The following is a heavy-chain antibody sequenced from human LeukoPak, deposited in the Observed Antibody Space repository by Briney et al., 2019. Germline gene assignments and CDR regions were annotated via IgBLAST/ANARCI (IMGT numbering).Heavy chain of an antibody. J-gene: IGHJ6*02. CDR3: ATGSFDGDAMDV. D-gene: IGHD2-15*01. Sequence: SVKVSCKASGGTFSSYAISWVRQAPGQGLEWMGRIIPILGIANYAQKFQGRVTLTEDTSTDTAYMELGSLRSEDTAVYYCATGSFDGDAMDVWGQGTTVTVSS. V-gene: IGHV1-69*04. CDR2: IIPILGIA. CDR1: GGTFSSYA.